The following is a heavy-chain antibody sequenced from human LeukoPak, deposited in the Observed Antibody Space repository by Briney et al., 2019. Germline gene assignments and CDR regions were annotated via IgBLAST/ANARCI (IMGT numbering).Heavy chain of an antibody. V-gene: IGHV1-18*01. D-gene: IGHD6-19*01. Sequence: ASLKASCKASGYTFCSYGITCVRQAPGQGLEWIGWISVYNGDTNHAQKVQSRVTMTTDTSTTTAYMELRSLRPDDTAVYCCARAGTSGWYPVDYWGQGTLFTVSS. CDR2: ISVYNGDT. CDR3: ARAGTSGWYPVDY. J-gene: IGHJ4*02. CDR1: GYTFCSYG.